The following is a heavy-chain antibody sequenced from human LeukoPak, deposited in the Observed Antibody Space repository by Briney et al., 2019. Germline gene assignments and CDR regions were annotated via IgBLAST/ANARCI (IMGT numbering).Heavy chain of an antibody. Sequence: PGGSLRLSCAASGFIFSSYWMHWVRHAPGKGPAWVSRINTDGSSTSYADSVKGRFTISRDNAKDSLYLQMNSLRAEDTAVYYCAREVDSSGYYDWGQGTLVTVSS. CDR1: GFIFSSYW. CDR2: INTDGSST. D-gene: IGHD3-22*01. V-gene: IGHV3-74*01. J-gene: IGHJ4*02. CDR3: AREVDSSGYYD.